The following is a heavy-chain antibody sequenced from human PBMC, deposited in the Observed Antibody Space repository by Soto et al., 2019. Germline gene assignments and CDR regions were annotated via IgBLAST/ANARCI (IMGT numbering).Heavy chain of an antibody. CDR3: ARGLNGYLHYFDY. CDR1: GYTFTSYA. V-gene: IGHV1-3*01. CDR2: INAGNGNT. Sequence: QVQLVQSGAEVKKPGASVKVSCKASGYTFTSYAMHWVRQAPGQRLEWMGWINAGNGNTKYSQKFQGRVTITRDTSASTADMELSSMRSEDTAVDYCARGLNGYLHYFDYWGQGTLVTVSS. J-gene: IGHJ4*02. D-gene: IGHD5-18*01.